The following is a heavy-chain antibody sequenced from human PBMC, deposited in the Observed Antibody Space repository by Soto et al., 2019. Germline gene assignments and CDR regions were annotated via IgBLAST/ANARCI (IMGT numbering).Heavy chain of an antibody. J-gene: IGHJ6*02. CDR1: GGSVSSGSYY. CDR2: IYYSGST. D-gene: IGHD5-18*01. Sequence: LSLTCTVSGGSVSSGSYYWSWIRQPPGKGLEWIGYIYYSGSTNYNPSLKSRVTISVDTSKNQFSLKLSSVTAADTAVYYCARDRIQLWKRDYYYGMDVWGQGTTVTVSS. CDR3: ARDRIQLWKRDYYYGMDV. V-gene: IGHV4-61*01.